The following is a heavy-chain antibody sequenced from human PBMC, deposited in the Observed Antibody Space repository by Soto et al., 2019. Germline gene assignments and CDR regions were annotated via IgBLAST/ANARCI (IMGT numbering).Heavy chain of an antibody. V-gene: IGHV3-23*01. CDR1: GFTFSDYA. CDR2: ITVNGDST. Sequence: EVQLLESGGGLVQTGGSLRLSCAASGFTFSDYAMNWVRQAPGKGLEWVSGITVNGDSTYYADFVKGRFTISRDNSKNTLYLQMNSLRAEDTAVYYCTKPPGSSDLWGQGTMVTVSS. CDR3: TKPPGSSDL. J-gene: IGHJ3*01. D-gene: IGHD1-26*01.